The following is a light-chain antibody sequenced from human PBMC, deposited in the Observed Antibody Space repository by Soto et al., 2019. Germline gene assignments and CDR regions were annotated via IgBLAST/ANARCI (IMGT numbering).Light chain of an antibody. CDR3: QQHGRSPIT. CDR2: GAS. V-gene: IGKV3-20*01. J-gene: IGKJ5*01. Sequence: EIVLSQSPGTLSLSPGGRATLSCRASQSLDSSFLAWYQQKPGQAPRLLIYGASTRASGIPDRISGSGSGTDFTLTISRLEPEDFGVYYCQQHGRSPITFGQGTRLEI. CDR1: QSLDSSF.